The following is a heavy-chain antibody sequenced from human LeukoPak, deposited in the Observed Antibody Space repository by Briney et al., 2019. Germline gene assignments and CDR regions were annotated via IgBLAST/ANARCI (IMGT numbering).Heavy chain of an antibody. Sequence: ASVKVSCKASGYTFTSYGISWVRQAPGQGLEWMGWISAYNGNTNYAQKLQGRVTMTTDTSTSTAYMELRSLRSDDTAVYYCARGFGELSFEILFDPWGQGTLVTVSS. CDR3: ARGFGELSFEILFDP. D-gene: IGHD3-10*01. V-gene: IGHV1-18*01. J-gene: IGHJ5*02. CDR1: GYTFTSYG. CDR2: ISAYNGNT.